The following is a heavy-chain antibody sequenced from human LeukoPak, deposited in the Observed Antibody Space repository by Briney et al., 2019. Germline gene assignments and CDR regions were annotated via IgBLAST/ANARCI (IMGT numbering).Heavy chain of an antibody. D-gene: IGHD4-23*01. CDR3: ARHRTVVTHFDY. V-gene: IGHV4-59*08. CDR2: IYYSGST. J-gene: IGHJ4*02. CDR1: GGSISSYY. Sequence: SETLSLTCSVSGGSISSYYWSWIRQPPGKGLEWIGYIYYSGSTNYNPSLKSRVTISVDTSKNQFSLKLSSVTAADTAVYYCARHRTVVTHFDYWGQGTLVTVSS.